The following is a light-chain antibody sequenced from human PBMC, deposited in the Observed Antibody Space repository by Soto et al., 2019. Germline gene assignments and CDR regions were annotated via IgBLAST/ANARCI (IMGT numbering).Light chain of an antibody. Sequence: QSVLTQPPSVSGTPGQRVTISCSGSSSNVGSNTVNWYQQLPGTAPKLLIYSSNQRPSGVPDRFSGSKSGTSASLAISGLQSEDEADYYCAARDDTLNGAVLGGGTKVTVL. CDR2: SSN. CDR3: AARDDTLNGAV. CDR1: SSNVGSNT. J-gene: IGLJ3*02. V-gene: IGLV1-44*01.